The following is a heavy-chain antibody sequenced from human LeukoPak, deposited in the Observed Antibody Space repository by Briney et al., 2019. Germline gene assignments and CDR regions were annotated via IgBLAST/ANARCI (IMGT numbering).Heavy chain of an antibody. CDR2: IKSKSDGGTI. Sequence: GGSLRLSCVGSGFTFSDAWMSWVRQAPGKGLEWVGRIKSKSDGGTIDFAAPVKGRFTISRDDSRNTLYLQMNSLKTEDTAVYYCTTRRQDGWWGQGTLVTVS. D-gene: IGHD2-15*01. CDR3: TTRRQDGW. J-gene: IGHJ4*02. CDR1: GFTFSDAW. V-gene: IGHV3-15*01.